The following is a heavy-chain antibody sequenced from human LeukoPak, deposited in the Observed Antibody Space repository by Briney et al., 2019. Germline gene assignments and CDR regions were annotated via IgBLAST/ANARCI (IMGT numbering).Heavy chain of an antibody. CDR2: IIPIFGTA. D-gene: IGHD6-19*01. Sequence: ASVKVSCKTSGGTFSSYAISWVRQAPGQGLEWMGGIIPIFGTANYAQKFQGKITITADESTTTAYMELSSLRSEDTAVYYCARDLQNGGSGWYFDYYYYMDVWGKGTTVTVSS. J-gene: IGHJ6*03. CDR1: GGTFSSYA. V-gene: IGHV1-69*01. CDR3: ARDLQNGGSGWYFDYYYYMDV.